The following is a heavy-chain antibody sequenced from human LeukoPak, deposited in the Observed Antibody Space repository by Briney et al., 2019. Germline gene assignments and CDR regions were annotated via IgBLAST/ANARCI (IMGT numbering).Heavy chain of an antibody. CDR1: GFTFSSYG. J-gene: IGHJ4*02. Sequence: GGSLRLSCAASGFTFSSYGMHWARQAPGKGLEWVAVISYDGSNKYYADSVKGRFTISRDNSKNTLYLQMNSLRAEDTAVYYCATHNSEYPTMIHSSWGQGTLVTVSS. V-gene: IGHV3-30*03. D-gene: IGHD3-22*01. CDR2: ISYDGSNK. CDR3: ATHNSEYPTMIHSS.